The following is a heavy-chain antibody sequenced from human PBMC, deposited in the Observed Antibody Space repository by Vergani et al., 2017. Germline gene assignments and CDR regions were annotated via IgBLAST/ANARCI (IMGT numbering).Heavy chain of an antibody. Sequence: EVQLLQSEGAVVQPGGSLRLSCAASGFTFSSYSMNWVRQAPGKGLEWVSYISSSSSTIYYADSVKGRFTISRDNAKNSLYLQMNSLRAEDTAVYYCASLQVVVIDNWFDPWGQGTLVTVSS. J-gene: IGHJ5*02. CDR2: ISSSSSTI. V-gene: IGHV3-48*01. CDR3: ASLQVVVIDNWFDP. D-gene: IGHD3-22*01. CDR1: GFTFSSYS.